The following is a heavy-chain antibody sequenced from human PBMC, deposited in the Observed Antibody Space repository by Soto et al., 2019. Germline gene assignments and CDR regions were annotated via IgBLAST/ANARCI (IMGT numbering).Heavy chain of an antibody. J-gene: IGHJ4*02. D-gene: IGHD6-19*01. CDR3: VRGTVALAGSLDY. CDR2: INPNTGDT. Sequence: QVLLVQSGAEVKKPGASVKVSCKASGYTFTGYYMHWVRQAPGQGLERVGRINPNTGDTNSAQKFQGSVTMTRDTSISPGYMELRSLTSDDPAVYYCVRGTVALAGSLDYWGQGTLVIVAS. V-gene: IGHV1-2*06. CDR1: GYTFTGYY.